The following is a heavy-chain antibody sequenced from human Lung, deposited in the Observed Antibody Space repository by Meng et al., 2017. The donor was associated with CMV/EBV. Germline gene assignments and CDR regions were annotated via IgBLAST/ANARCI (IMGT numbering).Heavy chain of an antibody. V-gene: IGHV1-18*01. J-gene: IGHJ5*02. Sequence: GYTFTSYSITGVRQAPGQGLQWVGWINAYNINTNDAQKLQGRVTMITDTSTSTAYMELRSLRSDDTAIYYCARARFYDTTANWFDPWGQGTLVTVSS. CDR3: ARARFYDTTANWFDP. CDR1: GYTFTSYS. CDR2: INAYNINT. D-gene: IGHD2/OR15-2a*01.